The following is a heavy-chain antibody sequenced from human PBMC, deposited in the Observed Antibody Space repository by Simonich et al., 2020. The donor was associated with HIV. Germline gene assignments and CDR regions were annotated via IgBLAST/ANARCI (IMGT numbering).Heavy chain of an antibody. CDR1: GGSFSGYY. CDR2: INHGGRT. V-gene: IGHV4-34*01. Sequence: QVQLHQWGAGLLKSSETLSLTCAVYGGSFSGYYWNWIRQPPGKGLEWIAEINHGGRTNYNPSLKSRVTILLDTSKNQFSLKLASVTATDTALYYCARSPSENWDYYFDYWSRGTLVTVSS. D-gene: IGHD1-7*01. J-gene: IGHJ4*02. CDR3: ARSPSENWDYYFDY.